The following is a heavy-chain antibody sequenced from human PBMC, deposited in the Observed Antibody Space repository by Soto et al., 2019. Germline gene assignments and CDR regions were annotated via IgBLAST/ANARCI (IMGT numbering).Heavy chain of an antibody. CDR1: GSSISSYY. CDR2: IYYSGST. V-gene: IGHV4-59*01. Sequence: GPGGPSETLSLTCTVSGSSISSYYWSWIRQPPGKGLEWIGYIYYSGSTNYNPSLKSRVTISVDTSKNQFSLKLSSVTAADTAVYYCARLSRDDFFCWYAQWDGPFYFWGRGSLVTVSA. CDR3: ARLSRDDFFCWYAQWDGPFYF. J-gene: IGHJ4*02. D-gene: IGHD3-3*01.